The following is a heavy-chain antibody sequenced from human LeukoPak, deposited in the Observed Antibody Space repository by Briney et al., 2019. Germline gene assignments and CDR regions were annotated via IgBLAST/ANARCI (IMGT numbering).Heavy chain of an antibody. J-gene: IGHJ6*02. D-gene: IGHD2-21*01. CDR1: GFTFSSYS. CDR2: ISSSSSYI. CDR3: ARDRVVVRSYYYYGMEV. Sequence: PGGSLRLSCAASGFTFSSYSMNWVRQAPGKGLEWVSSISSSSSYIYYADSVKGRFTISRDNAKNSLYLQMNSLRAEDTAVYYCARDRVVVRSYYYYGMEVWGQGTTVTVSS. V-gene: IGHV3-21*01.